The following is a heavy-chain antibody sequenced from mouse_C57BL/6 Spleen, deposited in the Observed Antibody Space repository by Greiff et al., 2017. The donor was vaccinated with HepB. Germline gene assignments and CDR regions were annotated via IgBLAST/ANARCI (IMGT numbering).Heavy chain of an antibody. CDR2: IWRGGST. CDR3: AKNSGYYGSSPYWYFDV. V-gene: IGHV2-5*01. D-gene: IGHD1-1*01. Sequence: VHLVESGPGLVQPSQSLSITCTVSGFSLTSYGVHWVRQSPGKGLEWLGVIWRGGSTDYNAAFMSRLSITKDNSKSQVFFKMNSLQADDTAIYYCAKNSGYYGSSPYWYFDVWGTGTTVTVSS. CDR1: GFSLTSYG. J-gene: IGHJ1*03.